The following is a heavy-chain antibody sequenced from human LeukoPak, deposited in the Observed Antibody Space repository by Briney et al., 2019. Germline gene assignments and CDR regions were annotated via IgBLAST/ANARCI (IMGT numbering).Heavy chain of an antibody. V-gene: IGHV3-21*01. CDR3: ARDLSYPGAIDY. Sequence: PGGSLRLSCAASGFTFTSYSMNSVRPAPGKGLEWVSSISSISSYIYYADSVKGRFTISRDNAKNSLYLQMNSLRAEDTAVYYCARDLSYPGAIDYWGQGTLVTVSS. CDR1: GFTFTSYS. D-gene: IGHD3-10*01. J-gene: IGHJ4*02. CDR2: ISSISSYI.